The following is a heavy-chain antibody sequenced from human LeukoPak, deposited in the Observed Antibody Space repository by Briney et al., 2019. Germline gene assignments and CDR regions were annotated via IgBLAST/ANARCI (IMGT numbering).Heavy chain of an antibody. D-gene: IGHD1-26*01. CDR1: GXPFRSYC. J-gene: IGHJ4*02. V-gene: IGHV3-74*01. CDR2: VNSDGSST. Sequence: QPRGSLRPPSAAPGXPFRSYCMHWVRQTPGKELVRVSRVNSDGSSTAYSESVKGRLTISRDNAKNTLYLQMNSLIAEGTAVYYSARGARGNYFLDYWGQETLVTVSS. CDR3: ARGARGNYFLDY.